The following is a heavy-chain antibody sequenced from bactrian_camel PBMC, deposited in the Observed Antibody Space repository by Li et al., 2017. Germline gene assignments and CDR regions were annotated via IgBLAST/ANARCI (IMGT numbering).Heavy chain of an antibody. V-gene: IGHV3S40*01. CDR2: IRSGGGLT. J-gene: IGHJ6*01. CDR3: ATGLGLIWWYTDFDFSY. D-gene: IGHD5*01. Sequence: VQLVESGGGLVQPGESLRLSCVASGITFSRHDMMWVRQTPGKGLEWVSIIRSGGGLTYYADSVKGRFTISRDNAKNTLYLHMNSLKTEDTGVYYCATGLGLIWWYTDFDFSYWGQGTQVTVS. CDR1: GITFSRHD.